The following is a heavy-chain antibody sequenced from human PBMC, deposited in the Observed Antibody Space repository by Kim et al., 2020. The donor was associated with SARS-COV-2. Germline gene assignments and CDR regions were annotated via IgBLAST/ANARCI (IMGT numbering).Heavy chain of an antibody. CDR1: GYTFTGYY. CDR2: INPNSGGT. J-gene: IGHJ4*02. V-gene: IGHV1-2*06. D-gene: IGHD4-17*01. Sequence: ASVKVSCKASGYTFTGYYMHWVRQAPGQGLEWMGRINPNSGGTNYAQKFQGRVTMTRDTSISTAYMELSRLRSDDTAVYYCARDWGRYGDYLELGIGPRRLGLDYWGQGTLVTVSS. CDR3: ARDWGRYGDYLELGIGPRRLGLDY.